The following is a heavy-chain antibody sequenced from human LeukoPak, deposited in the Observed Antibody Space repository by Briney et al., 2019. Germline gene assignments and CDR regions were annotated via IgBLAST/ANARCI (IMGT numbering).Heavy chain of an antibody. V-gene: IGHV4-61*01. Sequence: SQTLSLTCTVSGGSISSDSYYWSWIRQPPGKGLEWIGYIYYSGSTNYNPSLKSRVTISVDTSKNQFSLKLSSVTAADTAVYYCASGLPHEYFQHWGQGTLVTVSS. J-gene: IGHJ1*01. CDR3: ASGLPHEYFQH. D-gene: IGHD5-12*01. CDR2: IYYSGST. CDR1: GGSISSDSYY.